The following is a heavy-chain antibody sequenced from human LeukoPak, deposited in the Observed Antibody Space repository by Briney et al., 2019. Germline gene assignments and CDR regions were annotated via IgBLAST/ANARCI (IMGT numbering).Heavy chain of an antibody. CDR1: GFTFSTYW. V-gene: IGHV3-74*01. Sequence: GGSLRLSCAASGFTFSTYWMHWVRQAPGKGLVWVSRINSDGSSTSYADSVKGRFTISRDNSKNTLYLQMNSLRGEDTAVYYCAARRLGFDYWGQGTLVTVSS. D-gene: IGHD1-14*01. J-gene: IGHJ4*02. CDR3: AARRLGFDY. CDR2: INSDGSST.